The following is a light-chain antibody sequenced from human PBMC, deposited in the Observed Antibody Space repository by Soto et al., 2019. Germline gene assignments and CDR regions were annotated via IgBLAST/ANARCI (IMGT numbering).Light chain of an antibody. V-gene: IGLV2-14*01. CDR3: SSYTSSSTYV. CDR1: SSDVGGYNY. CDR2: DVS. J-gene: IGLJ1*01. Sequence: QSALTQPASVSGSPGQSITISCTGTSSDVGGYNYVSWYQQHPDKAPKLMIYDVSHRPSGVSNRFSGSKSGNTASLTISGLQAEDEAAYYCSSYTSSSTYVFGTGTKVTVL.